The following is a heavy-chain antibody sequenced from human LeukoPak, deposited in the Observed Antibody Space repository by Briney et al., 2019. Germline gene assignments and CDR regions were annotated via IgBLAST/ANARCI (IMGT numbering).Heavy chain of an antibody. CDR2: INSDGSST. D-gene: IGHD5-18*01. V-gene: IGHV3-74*01. Sequence: GGSLRLSCAASGFTFSSYWMHWVRQAPGKGLVWVSRINSDGSSTSYADSVKGRFTISRDNAKNTLYLQMNSLRAEDTAVYYCARMTDTAMVTDYYGRDVWCQEATVTVSS. CDR3: ARMTDTAMVTDYYGRDV. J-gene: IGHJ6*02. CDR1: GFTFSSYW.